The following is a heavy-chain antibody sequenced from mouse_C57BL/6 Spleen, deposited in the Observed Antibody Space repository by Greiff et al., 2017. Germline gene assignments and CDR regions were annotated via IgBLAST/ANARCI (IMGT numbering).Heavy chain of an antibody. Sequence: EVKVEESGPGLVKPSQSLSLTCSVTGYSITSGYYWNWIRQFPGNKLEWMGYISYDGSNNYNPSLKNRISITRDTSKNQFFLKLNSVTTEDTATYYCARGYSNFYYFDYWGQGTTLTVSS. CDR2: ISYDGSN. CDR3: ARGYSNFYYFDY. D-gene: IGHD2-5*01. CDR1: GYSITSGYY. V-gene: IGHV3-6*01. J-gene: IGHJ2*01.